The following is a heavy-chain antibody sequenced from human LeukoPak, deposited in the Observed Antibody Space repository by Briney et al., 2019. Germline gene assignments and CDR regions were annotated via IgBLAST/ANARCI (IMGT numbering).Heavy chain of an antibody. CDR2: IYYSGTT. CDR1: GGSISSYY. V-gene: IGHV4-59*01. CDR3: ARGVYIAAAQHGY. J-gene: IGHJ4*02. D-gene: IGHD6-13*01. Sequence: SETLSLTCTVSGGSISSYYLSWIRQPPGKGLEWIGYIYYSGTTNYNPSLKSRVTISVDTSKNQFSLKLSSVTAADTAVYYCARGVYIAAAQHGYWGQGTLVTVSS.